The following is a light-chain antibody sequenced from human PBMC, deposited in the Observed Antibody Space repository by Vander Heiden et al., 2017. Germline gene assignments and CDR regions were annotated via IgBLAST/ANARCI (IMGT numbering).Light chain of an antibody. Sequence: DIQMTQSPSSLSASVGDRVTVTCRASQSVFTCLNWYQQKPGKAPKLLISAASTLQSGVPSRFSGRGSGTDFTLTITSLQPEDFGTYYCQQSEDNRYTFGQGTRLEMK. CDR3: QQSEDNRYT. CDR2: AAS. CDR1: QSVFTC. V-gene: IGKV1-39*01. J-gene: IGKJ2*01.